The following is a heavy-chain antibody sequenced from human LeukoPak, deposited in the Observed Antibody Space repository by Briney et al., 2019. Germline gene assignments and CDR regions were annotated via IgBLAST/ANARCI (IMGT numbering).Heavy chain of an antibody. J-gene: IGHJ4*02. V-gene: IGHV3-23*01. Sequence: GGPLRLSWEPPGLPFTTKALSWVRQAPGRGWDWVSAISGSGGSTYYADSVKGRFTISRDNSKNTLYLQMNSLRAEDTAVYYCAKGDGSGSYYNYWGQGTLVTVSS. CDR1: GLPFTTKA. CDR3: AKGDGSGSYYNY. D-gene: IGHD3-10*01. CDR2: ISGSGGST.